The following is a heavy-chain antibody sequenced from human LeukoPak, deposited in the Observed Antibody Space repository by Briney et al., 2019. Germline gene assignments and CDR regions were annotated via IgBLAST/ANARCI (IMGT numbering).Heavy chain of an antibody. CDR1: GFTFSSYS. V-gene: IGHV3-48*01. D-gene: IGHD2-15*01. Sequence: GGSLRLSCAASGFTFSSYSMNWVRQAPGKGLEWVSYISSSSSIIYYADSVKGRFTISRDNAKNSLYLQLNSLRAEDTAVYYCARTPLYGMDVWGQGTTVTVSS. CDR3: ARTPLYGMDV. CDR2: ISSSSSII. J-gene: IGHJ6*02.